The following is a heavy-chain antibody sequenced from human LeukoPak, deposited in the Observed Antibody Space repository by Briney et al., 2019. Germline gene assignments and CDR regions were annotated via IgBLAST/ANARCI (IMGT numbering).Heavy chain of an antibody. CDR1: GFTFDDYG. CDR2: ISGSGGST. CDR3: AKDQIEQFYSNYVSYYYMDV. D-gene: IGHD4-11*01. V-gene: IGHV3-23*01. Sequence: GGSLRLSCAASGFTFDDYGMSWVRQAPGKGLEWVSAISGSGGSTYYADSVKGRFTISRDNSKNTLYLQMNSLRAEDTAVYYCAKDQIEQFYSNYVSYYYMDVWGKGTTVTVSS. J-gene: IGHJ6*03.